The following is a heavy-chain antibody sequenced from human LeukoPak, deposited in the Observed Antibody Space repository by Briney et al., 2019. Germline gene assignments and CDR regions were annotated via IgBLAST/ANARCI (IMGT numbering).Heavy chain of an antibody. V-gene: IGHV5-51*01. CDR3: ARLLSSSEEYFQL. CDR1: GYSFTSYW. D-gene: IGHD6-13*01. J-gene: IGHJ1*01. CDR2: VYPGDSET. Sequence: GESLKISCKGSGYSFTSYWIGWVRQMPGKGLEWMGIVYPGDSETRYSPSFQGQISISADSSITTAYLQWRSLKASDTAMYYCARLLSSSEEYFQLWGQGTLVTVSS.